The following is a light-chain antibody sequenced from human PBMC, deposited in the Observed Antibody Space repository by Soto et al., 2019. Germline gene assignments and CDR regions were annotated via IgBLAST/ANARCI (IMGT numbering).Light chain of an antibody. Sequence: DIQMTQSPSTLSASVGDRVTITCRASQSISSWLAGYQQKPWKAPKLLIYDASRLESGVPSSFSGSESGTQFTHTISSLQPDDFATYYSQQYNSYPYTFDQGTNLEIK. CDR1: QSISSW. CDR2: DAS. J-gene: IGKJ2*01. V-gene: IGKV1-5*01. CDR3: QQYNSYPYT.